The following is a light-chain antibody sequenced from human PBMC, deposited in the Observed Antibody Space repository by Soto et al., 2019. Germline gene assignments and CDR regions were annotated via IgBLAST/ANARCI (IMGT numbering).Light chain of an antibody. CDR3: HSYDSGLGV. CDR1: SSNIGAGYD. J-gene: IGLJ3*02. Sequence: QSALTQPPSVSGAPGQRGTISCTGSSSNIGAGYDVHWYQQLPGTAPKLLIYGNNNRPSGVPDRFSGSKSGTSASLAITGLLADDGADYYCHSYDSGLGVFGGGTKVPVL. V-gene: IGLV1-40*01. CDR2: GNN.